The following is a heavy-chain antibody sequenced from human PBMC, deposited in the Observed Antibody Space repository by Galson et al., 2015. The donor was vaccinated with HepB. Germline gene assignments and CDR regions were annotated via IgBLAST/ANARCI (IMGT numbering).Heavy chain of an antibody. Sequence: ETLSLTCAVSGGSISSSNWWSWVRQPPGKGLEWIGEIYHSGSTNYNPSLKSRVTISVDKSKNQFSLKLSSVTAADTAVYYCARVQEPDLKGFWSAMNGWFDPWGQGTLVTVSS. CDR1: GGSISSSNW. V-gene: IGHV4-4*02. J-gene: IGHJ5*02. CDR3: ARVQEPDLKGFWSAMNGWFDP. CDR2: IYHSGST. D-gene: IGHD3-3*01.